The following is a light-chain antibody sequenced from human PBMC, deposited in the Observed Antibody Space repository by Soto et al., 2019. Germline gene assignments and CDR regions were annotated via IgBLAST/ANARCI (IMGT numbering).Light chain of an antibody. Sequence: EIMMTQSPATLSVSPGERATLSCWASQSVGNNLAWYQQKPGQPPRLLIYSASTMATDVPARFSGSGSGTEFTLTISSLQSEDFALYYCQQYNEWPPITFGQGTRLEIK. J-gene: IGKJ5*01. CDR2: SAS. CDR3: QQYNEWPPIT. V-gene: IGKV3-15*01. CDR1: QSVGNN.